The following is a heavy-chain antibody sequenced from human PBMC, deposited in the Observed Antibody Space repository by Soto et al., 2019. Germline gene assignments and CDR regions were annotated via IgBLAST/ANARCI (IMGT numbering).Heavy chain of an antibody. CDR2: ISGSGGST. CDR3: ASLTTVSQNYYYGMDG. D-gene: IGHD4-4*01. V-gene: IGHV3-23*01. J-gene: IGHJ6*02. CDR1: GFTFSSYA. Sequence: PGGSLRLSCAASGFTFSSYAMSWVRQAPGKGLEWVSAISGSGGSTYYADSVKGRFTISRDNSKNTLYLQMNSLRAEDTAVYYCASLTTVSQNYYYGMDGWGQGTTVTVSS.